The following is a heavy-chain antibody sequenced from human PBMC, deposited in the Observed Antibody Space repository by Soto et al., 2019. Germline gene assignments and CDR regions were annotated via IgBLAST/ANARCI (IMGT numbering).Heavy chain of an antibody. J-gene: IGHJ6*02. CDR3: ARXGSSGWYHQWPLYGMDV. Sequence: PGESLKISCKGSGYSFTIYWIGWVRQMPGKGLEWMGIIYPGDSDTRYSPSFQGQVTISADKSISTAYLQWSSLKASDTAMYYCARXGSSGWYHQWPLYGMDVWGQGTTVTVSS. V-gene: IGHV5-51*01. CDR2: IYPGDSDT. D-gene: IGHD6-19*01. CDR1: GYSFTIYW.